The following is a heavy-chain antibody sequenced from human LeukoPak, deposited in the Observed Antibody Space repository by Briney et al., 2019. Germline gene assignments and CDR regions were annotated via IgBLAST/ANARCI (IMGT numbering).Heavy chain of an antibody. V-gene: IGHV3-21*04. CDR3: ARRAGAYTHPYDY. Sequence: GGSLRLSCAASGFTFSSYSMNWVRQAPGKGLEWVSSISSSSSYIYYADSVKGRFTISRDNAKNSLYLQMNSLRAEDTAVYYCARRAGAYTHPYDYWGQGTLVTVSS. D-gene: IGHD3-16*01. CDR1: GFTFSSYS. J-gene: IGHJ4*02. CDR2: ISSSSSYI.